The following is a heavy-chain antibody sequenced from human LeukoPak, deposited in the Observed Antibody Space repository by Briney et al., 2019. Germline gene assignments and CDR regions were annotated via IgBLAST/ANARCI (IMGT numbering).Heavy chain of an antibody. Sequence: ESLKISCKASGYSFTTYCIGWARQMPGKGLGWMGIIYPGDSDTRYSPSFQGQVTISADKSISTAYLQWSCLKASDTAMYYCARHGGYCSSTSCHIEYYFDYWGQGILVTVSS. CDR2: IYPGDSDT. V-gene: IGHV5-51*01. CDR3: ARHGGYCSSTSCHIEYYFDY. J-gene: IGHJ4*02. CDR1: GYSFTTYC. D-gene: IGHD2-2*02.